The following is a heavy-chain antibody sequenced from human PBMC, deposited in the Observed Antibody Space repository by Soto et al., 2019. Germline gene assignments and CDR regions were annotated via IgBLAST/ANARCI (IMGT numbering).Heavy chain of an antibody. CDR3: ARDFTGIAARPLIWFDP. J-gene: IGHJ5*02. D-gene: IGHD6-6*01. CDR2: INPSGGST. CDR1: GYTFTSYY. V-gene: IGHV1-46*01. Sequence: GASVKVSCKASGYTFTSYYMHWVRQAPGQGLEWMGIINPSGGSTSYAQKFQGRVTMTRDTSTSTVYMELSSLRSEDTAVYYCARDFTGIAARPLIWFDPWGQGTLVTVSS.